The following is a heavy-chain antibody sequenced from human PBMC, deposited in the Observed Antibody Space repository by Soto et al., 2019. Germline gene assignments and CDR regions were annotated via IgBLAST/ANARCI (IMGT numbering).Heavy chain of an antibody. D-gene: IGHD4-17*01. V-gene: IGHV3-74*01. CDR2: INGDGRTT. Sequence: EVQLVESGGGVVPPGGSLRLSCAASGFTFSGYWMHWVRQAPGKGLMWVSRINGDGRTTNYADSVKGRFTISRENAKNTRYLPMNSLRAEDTAVYYCARAAYGEYWFDPWGQGTLVTVSS. CDR3: ARAAYGEYWFDP. CDR1: GFTFSGYW. J-gene: IGHJ5*02.